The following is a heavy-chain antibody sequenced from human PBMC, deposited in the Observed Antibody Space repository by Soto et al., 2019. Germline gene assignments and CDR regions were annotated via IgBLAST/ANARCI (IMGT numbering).Heavy chain of an antibody. CDR2: ISYDGSNK. V-gene: IGHV3-30*18. D-gene: IGHD6-13*01. CDR3: AKDREVQQQLASGYYYYYGMDV. CDR1: GFTFSSYG. J-gene: IGHJ6*02. Sequence: PGGSLRLSCAASGFTFSSYGMHWVRQAPGKGLEWVAVISYDGSNKYYADSVKGRFTISRDNSKNTLYLQMNSLRAEDTAVYYCAKDREVQQQLASGYYYYYGMDVRGQGTTVTVSS.